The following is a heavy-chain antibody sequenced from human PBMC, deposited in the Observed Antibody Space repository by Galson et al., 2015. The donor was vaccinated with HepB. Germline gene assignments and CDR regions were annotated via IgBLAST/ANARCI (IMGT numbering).Heavy chain of an antibody. CDR1: GFTFSSYS. Sequence: SLRLSCAASGFTFSSYSMNWVRQAPGKGLEWVSYISSSSSTIYYADSVKGRFTISRDNAKNSLYLQMNSLRAEDTAVYYCARGGRGYGDYGTFDYWGQGTLVTVSS. J-gene: IGHJ4*02. CDR3: ARGGRGYGDYGTFDY. V-gene: IGHV3-48*04. D-gene: IGHD4-17*01. CDR2: ISSSSSTI.